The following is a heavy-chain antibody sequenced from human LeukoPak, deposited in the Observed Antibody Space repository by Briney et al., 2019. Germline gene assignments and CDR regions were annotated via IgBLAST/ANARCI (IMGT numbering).Heavy chain of an antibody. D-gene: IGHD6-19*01. V-gene: IGHV3-23*01. CDR1: GFTFSSSA. J-gene: IGHJ5*02. CDR2: ISGSGDRT. CDR3: AKDLSVIAVDYEHYNWFDP. Sequence: GGSLRLSCAASGFTFSSSAMSWVRQAPGKGLEWVSTISGSGDRTYYADSVKGRFTISRDNSKNTLYLHVNSLRAEDTAVYYCAKDLSVIAVDYEHYNWFDPWGQGTLVTVSS.